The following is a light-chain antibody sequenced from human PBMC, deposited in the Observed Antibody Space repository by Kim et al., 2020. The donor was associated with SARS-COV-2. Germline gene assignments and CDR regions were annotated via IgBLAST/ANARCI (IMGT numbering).Light chain of an antibody. CDR3: GTWDSSLSAAV. CDR2: DND. CDR1: SSNNGNNY. J-gene: IGLJ2*01. V-gene: IGLV1-51*01. Sequence: GQKVTGSGSGSSSNNGNNYVSWYQQLPGTAPKLLIYDNDKRPSGIPDRFSGSKSGTSATLGITGLQAGDEADYYCGTWDSSLSAAVFGGGTQLTVL.